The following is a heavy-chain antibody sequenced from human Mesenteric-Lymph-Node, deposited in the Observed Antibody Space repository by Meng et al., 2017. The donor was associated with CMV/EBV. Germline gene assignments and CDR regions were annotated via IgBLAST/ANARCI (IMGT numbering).Heavy chain of an antibody. CDR1: GFTFSSYS. J-gene: IGHJ3*02. D-gene: IGHD1-7*01. CDR2: ISSSSSYI. CDR3: ARLYNRNYAAFDI. V-gene: IGHV3-21*01. Sequence: GGSLRLSCAASGFTFSSYSMNWVRQAPGKGLEWVSSISSSSSYIYYADSVKGRFTISRDNAKNSLYLQMNSLRAEDTAVYYCARLYNRNYAAFDIWGQGTMVTVSS.